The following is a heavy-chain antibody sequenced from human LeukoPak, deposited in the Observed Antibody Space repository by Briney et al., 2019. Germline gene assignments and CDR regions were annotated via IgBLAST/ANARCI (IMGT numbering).Heavy chain of an antibody. V-gene: IGHV3-30-3*01. J-gene: IGHJ4*02. CDR2: ISYDGSNK. CDR1: GFTFSSYA. CDR3: SLHYYDSSGPDY. Sequence: PGRTLRLSCAASGFTFSSYAIHWVRQAPGKGLEWVAVISYDGSNKYYADSVKGRFTVSRDNSKNTVFLQMNSLRAEDTAVYYCSLHYYDSSGPDYWGQGTLVTVSS. D-gene: IGHD3-22*01.